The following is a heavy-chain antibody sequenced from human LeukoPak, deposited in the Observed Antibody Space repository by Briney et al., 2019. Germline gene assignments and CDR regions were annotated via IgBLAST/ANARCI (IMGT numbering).Heavy chain of an antibody. D-gene: IGHD3-22*01. CDR3: ATSYYYDSSGYYETYYFDY. Sequence: ASVKVSCKVSGYTLTELSMHWVRQAPVKGLEWMGGFDPEDGETIYAQKFQGRVTMTEDTSTDTAYMELSSLRSEDTAVYYCATSYYYDSSGYYETYYFDYWGQGTLVTVSS. CDR1: GYTLTELS. V-gene: IGHV1-24*01. CDR2: FDPEDGET. J-gene: IGHJ4*02.